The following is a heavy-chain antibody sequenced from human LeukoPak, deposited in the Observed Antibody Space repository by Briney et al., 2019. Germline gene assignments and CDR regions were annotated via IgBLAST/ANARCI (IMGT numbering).Heavy chain of an antibody. J-gene: IGHJ4*02. V-gene: IGHV3-33*06. Sequence: GGSLRLSCAASGFSLSTYGMHWVRQAPGKGLEWVAVIWYDGNNKAYADSVKGRFIISRDNSKNMLYLQMNSLGADDTAIYYCAKGRSHSTGWYFDYWGQGTLVTVSS. CDR1: GFSLSTYG. CDR2: IWYDGNNK. CDR3: AKGRSHSTGWYFDY. D-gene: IGHD6-19*01.